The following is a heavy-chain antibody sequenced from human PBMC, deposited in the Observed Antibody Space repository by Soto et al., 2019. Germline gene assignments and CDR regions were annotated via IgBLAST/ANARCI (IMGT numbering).Heavy chain of an antibody. CDR1: GFRFSSYG. V-gene: IGHV3-33*01. Sequence: QVNLVESGGGAVQPGRSLRLSCVASGFRFSSYGIHWIRQAPGKGLEWVAHIWSDGTKKYFGDPVKDRFNVARDNSKNTAYLEMSNVRVEDTGVYYCARWSGVRTSIPIDLGRGTQVIVSA. J-gene: IGHJ4*02. CDR3: ARWSGVRTSIPID. D-gene: IGHD2-21*02. CDR2: IWSDGTKK.